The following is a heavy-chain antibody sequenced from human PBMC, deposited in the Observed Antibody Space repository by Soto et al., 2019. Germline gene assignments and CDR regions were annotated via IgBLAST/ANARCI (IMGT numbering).Heavy chain of an antibody. CDR2: ITGSGSTT. J-gene: IGHJ4*02. D-gene: IGHD3-16*01. Sequence: EVQLMESGGGLVQPGGSLRLSCAASGFTFSSYAMSWVRQAPGKGLEWVSVITGSGSTTYYADSVKGRFTISRDNSKNPLYPQMNSRRAEDTAVYYCARRGGALGYWGQGTLVTVSS. CDR3: ARRGGALGY. V-gene: IGHV3-23*01. CDR1: GFTFSSYA.